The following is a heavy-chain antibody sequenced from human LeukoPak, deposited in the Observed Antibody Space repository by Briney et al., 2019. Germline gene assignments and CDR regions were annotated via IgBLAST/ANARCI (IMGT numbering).Heavy chain of an antibody. J-gene: IGHJ3*02. CDR2: VGTSGDST. V-gene: IGHV3-23*01. D-gene: IGHD1-1*01. CDR1: GFTFTNYA. CDR3: AKEGTTGTTSAFDI. Sequence: PGGSLRLSCAASGFTFTNYAMSWVRQAPGKGLEWVSAVGTSGDSTYYADSVKGRFTISRDNSKNTLYLQMNSLRAEDTAVYYCAKEGTTGTTSAFDIWGQGTMVTVSS.